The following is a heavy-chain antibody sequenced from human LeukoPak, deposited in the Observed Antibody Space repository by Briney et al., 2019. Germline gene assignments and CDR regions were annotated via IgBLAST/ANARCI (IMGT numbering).Heavy chain of an antibody. CDR2: ISSSSSYI. CDR3: ARDSTYYYDSSGYPPDY. V-gene: IGHV3-21*01. Sequence: GGSLRLSCAASGFTFSSYSMNWVRQAPGKGLEWVSSISSSSSYIYYADSVKGRFTISRDNAKNSLYLQMNSLRAEDTAVYYCARDSTYYYDSSGYPPDYWGQGTLVTVS. D-gene: IGHD3-22*01. J-gene: IGHJ4*02. CDR1: GFTFSSYS.